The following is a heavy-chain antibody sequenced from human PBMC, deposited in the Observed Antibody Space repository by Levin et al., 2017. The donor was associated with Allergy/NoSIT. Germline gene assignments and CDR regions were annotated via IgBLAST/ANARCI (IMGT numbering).Heavy chain of an antibody. D-gene: IGHD3-9*01. CDR1: GFTVSSNY. Sequence: GESLKISCAASGFTVSSNYMSWVRQAPGKGLEWVSVIYSGGSTYYADSVKGRFTISRDNSKNTLYLQMNSLRAEDTAVYYCARERRYFDLTGMDVWGQGTTVTVSS. CDR2: IYSGGST. CDR3: ARERRYFDLTGMDV. J-gene: IGHJ6*02. V-gene: IGHV3-53*01.